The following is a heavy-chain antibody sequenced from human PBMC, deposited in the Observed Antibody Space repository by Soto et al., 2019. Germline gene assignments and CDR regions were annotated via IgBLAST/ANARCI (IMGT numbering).Heavy chain of an antibody. J-gene: IGHJ6*02. CDR2: IIPIFGTA. Sequence: QVQLVQSGAEVKKPGSSVKVSCKASGGTFSSYAISWVRQAPGQGLEWMGGIIPIFGTANYAQKFQGRVTITADESTSTAYMELSSLRSEDTAVYYCARDEMATITYYYYGMDVWGQGTTVTVSS. D-gene: IGHD5-12*01. V-gene: IGHV1-69*12. CDR3: ARDEMATITYYYYGMDV. CDR1: GGTFSSYA.